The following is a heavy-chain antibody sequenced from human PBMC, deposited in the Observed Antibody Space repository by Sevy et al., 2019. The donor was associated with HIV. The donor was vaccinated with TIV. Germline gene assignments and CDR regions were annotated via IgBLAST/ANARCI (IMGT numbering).Heavy chain of an antibody. CDR2: IYTSGST. Sequence: SETLSLTCTVSGGSISSGSYYWSWIRQPAGKGLEWIGRIYTSGSTNYNPSLKSRVTISVDTSKNQLSLKLSSVTAADTAVYYCARATVTPFAFDIWGQGTMVTVSS. D-gene: IGHD4-17*01. CDR3: ARATVTPFAFDI. J-gene: IGHJ3*02. CDR1: GGSISSGSYY. V-gene: IGHV4-61*02.